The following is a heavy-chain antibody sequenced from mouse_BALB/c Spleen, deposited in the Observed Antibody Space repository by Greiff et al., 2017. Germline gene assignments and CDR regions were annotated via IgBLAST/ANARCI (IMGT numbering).Heavy chain of an antibody. J-gene: IGHJ4*01. CDR1: GFNIKDTY. CDR3: ARPYYDAMDY. CDR2: IDPANGNT. V-gene: IGHV14-3*02. Sequence: EVKLQESGAELVKPGASVKLSCTASGFNIKDTYMHWVKQRPEQGLEWIGRIDPANGNTKYDPKFQGKATITADTSSNTAYLQLSSLTSEDTAVYYCARPYYDAMDYWGQGTSVTVSS.